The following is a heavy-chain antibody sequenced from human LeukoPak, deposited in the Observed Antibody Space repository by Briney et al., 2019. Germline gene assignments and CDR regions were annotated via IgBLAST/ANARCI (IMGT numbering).Heavy chain of an antibody. V-gene: IGHV4-59*01. D-gene: IGHD4-17*01. CDR2: IYYSGST. J-gene: IGHJ5*02. Sequence: SETLSLTCTVSGGSIGSYYWSWIRQPPGKGLEWIGYIYYSGSTNYNPSLKSRVTISVDTSKNQFSLKLSSVTAADTAVYYCARGADYGDYVIWFNPWGQGTLVTVSS. CDR1: GGSIGSYY. CDR3: ARGADYGDYVIWFNP.